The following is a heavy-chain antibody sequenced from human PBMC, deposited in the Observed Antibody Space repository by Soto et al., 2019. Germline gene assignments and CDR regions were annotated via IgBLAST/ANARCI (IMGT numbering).Heavy chain of an antibody. V-gene: IGHV1-18*01. CDR1: GSTFTDFG. Sequence: QGQLVQSGAEVKKPGASVKVSCKASGSTFTDFGISWVRKAPGQGLEWMGWISAYNGNTDYAQKVQGRVTMTTDTSTSTAYMELRSLTSDDTAVYYCARDSGNLGNWAYFFDYWGQGTLVTVSS. CDR3: ARDSGNLGNWAYFFDY. CDR2: ISAYNGNT. J-gene: IGHJ4*02. D-gene: IGHD7-27*01.